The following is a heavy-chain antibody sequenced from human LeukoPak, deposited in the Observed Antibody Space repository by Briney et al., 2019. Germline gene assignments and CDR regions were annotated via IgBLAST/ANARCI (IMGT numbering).Heavy chain of an antibody. CDR2: IYYSGST. Sequence: LETLSLTCTVSGGSISSYYWSWIRQPPGKGLEWIGYIYYSGSTNYNPSLKSRVTISVDTSKNQFSLKLSSVTAADTAVYYCARYSSVANYFDYWGQGTLVTVSS. CDR1: GGSISSYY. V-gene: IGHV4-59*08. D-gene: IGHD3-22*01. CDR3: ARYSSVANYFDY. J-gene: IGHJ4*02.